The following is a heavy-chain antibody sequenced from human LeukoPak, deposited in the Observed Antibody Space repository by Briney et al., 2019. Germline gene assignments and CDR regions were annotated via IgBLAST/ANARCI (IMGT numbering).Heavy chain of an antibody. CDR1: GFSFSSYW. J-gene: IGHJ4*02. CDR3: ARDGGSGDYDLLDY. Sequence: GGSLRLSCAASGFSFSSYWMTWVRQATGNGQEWVANINQDGSDRYYVDSVKGRFTISRDNAKKSLYLQMNSLRAEDTAVYFCARDGGSGDYDLLDYWSQGTRVTVSP. D-gene: IGHD4-17*01. V-gene: IGHV3-7*03. CDR2: INQDGSDR.